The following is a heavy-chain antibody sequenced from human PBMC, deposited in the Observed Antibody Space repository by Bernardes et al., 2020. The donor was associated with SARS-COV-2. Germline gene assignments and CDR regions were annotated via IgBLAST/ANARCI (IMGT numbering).Heavy chain of an antibody. D-gene: IGHD6-19*01. Sequence: SLSLSCAASGFTFDDYAMHWVRPAPGKGLEWVSGISWNSGSIGYADSVKGRFTISRDNAKNSLYLQMNSLRAEDTALYYCAKVAQPGIAVAGYFDYWGQGTLVTVSS. V-gene: IGHV3-9*01. J-gene: IGHJ4*02. CDR1: GFTFDDYA. CDR2: ISWNSGSI. CDR3: AKVAQPGIAVAGYFDY.